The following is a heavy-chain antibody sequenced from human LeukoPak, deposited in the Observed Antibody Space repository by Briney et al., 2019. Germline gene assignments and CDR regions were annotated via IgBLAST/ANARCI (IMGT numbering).Heavy chain of an antibody. J-gene: IGHJ3*02. V-gene: IGHV1-2*02. CDR3: ARDRTYYYDSSGHDAFDI. CDR2: INPNNGGT. CDR1: GYTFTGYY. Sequence: ASVKVSCKASGYTFTGYYMHWVRQAPGQGLEWMGLINPNNGGTSYAQKFQGRVSMTRDTSINTAYMELSSLRSEDTAVYYCARDRTYYYDSSGHDAFDIWGQGTMVTVSS. D-gene: IGHD3-22*01.